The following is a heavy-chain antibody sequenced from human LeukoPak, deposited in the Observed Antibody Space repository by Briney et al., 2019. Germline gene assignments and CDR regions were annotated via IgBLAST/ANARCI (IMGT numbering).Heavy chain of an antibody. Sequence: GESLKISCKGFGYSFTSYSIGWVRQMPGKGLEWMGIIYPGDSDTTYSPSFQGQVTISADKSISTAYLQWSSLKASDTAMYYCARPYYDSSGYYYVGAFDIWGQGTMVAVSS. CDR3: ARPYYDSSGYYYVGAFDI. CDR1: GYSFTSYS. V-gene: IGHV5-51*01. CDR2: IYPGDSDT. D-gene: IGHD3-22*01. J-gene: IGHJ3*02.